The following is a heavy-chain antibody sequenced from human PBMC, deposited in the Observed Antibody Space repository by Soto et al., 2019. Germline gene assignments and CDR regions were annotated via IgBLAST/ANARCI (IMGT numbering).Heavy chain of an antibody. CDR3: AKASDDSSGYYFHFDY. CDR1: GFTFSSYA. Sequence: GGSLRLSCAASGFTFSSYAMSWVRQAPGKGLEWVSAISGSGGSTYYADSVKGRFTISRDNSKNTLYLQMKSLRAEDTAVYYCAKASDDSSGYYFHFDYWGQGTLVTVSS. J-gene: IGHJ4*02. V-gene: IGHV3-23*01. D-gene: IGHD3-22*01. CDR2: ISGSGGST.